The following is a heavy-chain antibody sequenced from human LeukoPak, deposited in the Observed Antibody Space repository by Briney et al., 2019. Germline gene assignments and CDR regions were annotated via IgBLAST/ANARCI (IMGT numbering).Heavy chain of an antibody. V-gene: IGHV3-7*03. CDR3: AKGRSVYYFDY. CDR1: GFTFSNSW. D-gene: IGHD3-3*01. J-gene: IGHJ4*02. CDR2: IKQDGSET. Sequence: GGSLRLSCAVSGFTFSNSWMSWVRQAPGKGLEWVGNIKQDGSETYYVASVMGRFSIARDNAKNSLFLQMNSLRAEDTALYYCAKGRSVYYFDYWGQGTLVTVSS.